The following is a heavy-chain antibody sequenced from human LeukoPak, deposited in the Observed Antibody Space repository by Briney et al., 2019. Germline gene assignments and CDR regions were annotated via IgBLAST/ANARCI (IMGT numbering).Heavy chain of an antibody. CDR2: ISGSGGST. V-gene: IGHV3-23*01. D-gene: IGHD6-13*01. CDR1: GFTVSSNY. CDR3: AKLLGSWYYFDY. Sequence: GGSLRLSCAASGFTVSSNYMSWVRQAPGKGLEWVSAISGSGGSTYYADSVKGRFTISRDNSKNTLYLQMNSLRAEDTAVYYCAKLLGSWYYFDYWGQGTLVTVSS. J-gene: IGHJ4*02.